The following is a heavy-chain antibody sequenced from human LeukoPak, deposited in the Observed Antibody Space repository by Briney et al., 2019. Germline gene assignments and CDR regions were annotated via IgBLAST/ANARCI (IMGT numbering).Heavy chain of an antibody. J-gene: IGHJ5*02. CDR1: GFTFSSYW. CDR2: INTDGSTT. D-gene: IGHD3-3*01. Sequence: GGSLRLSCVASGFTFSSYWMHWVRQAPGKGLVWVSRINTDGSTTSYADSVKGRFTISRDNAKNTLYLQMNSLRAEDTAVYYCARADFYLWYNWFDPWGQGTLVTVSS. CDR3: ARADFYLWYNWFDP. V-gene: IGHV3-74*01.